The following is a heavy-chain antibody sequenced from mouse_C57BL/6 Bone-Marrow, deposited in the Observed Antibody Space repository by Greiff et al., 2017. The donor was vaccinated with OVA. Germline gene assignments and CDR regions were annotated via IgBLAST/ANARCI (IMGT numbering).Heavy chain of an antibody. Sequence: EVQLQQSGPELVKPGASVKISCKASGYTFTDYYMNWVKQSHGKSLEWIGDINPNNGGTSYNQKFKGKATLTVDKSSSTAYMELRSLTSEDSAVYYCARRYYYGSSLYYFDYWGQGTTLTVSS. J-gene: IGHJ2*01. CDR2: INPNNGGT. V-gene: IGHV1-26*01. D-gene: IGHD1-1*01. CDR1: GYTFTDYY. CDR3: ARRYYYGSSLYYFDY.